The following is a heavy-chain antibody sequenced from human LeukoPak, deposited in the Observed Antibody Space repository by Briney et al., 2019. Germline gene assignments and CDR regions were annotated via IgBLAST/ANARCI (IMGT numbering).Heavy chain of an antibody. CDR1: GFTFSRYW. CDR3: ARSLTTLTYEGY. J-gene: IGHJ4*02. CDR2: INSGSTYT. D-gene: IGHD1-1*01. Sequence: PGGSLRLSCVVSGFTFSRYWMSWVRQAPGKGLEWVSSINSGSTYTYYTESVKGRFTVSRDNAKNSLFLQMNSLRAEDTAIYYCARSLTTLTYEGYWGQGTLVTVSS. V-gene: IGHV3-21*01.